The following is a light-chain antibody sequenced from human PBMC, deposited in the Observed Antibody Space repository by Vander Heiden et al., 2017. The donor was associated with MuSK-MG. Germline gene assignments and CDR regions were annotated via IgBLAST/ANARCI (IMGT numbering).Light chain of an antibody. J-gene: IGKJ3*01. Sequence: EIVMTQSPATLSVSPGERATLSCRASQSVSSNLAWYQQKPGQAPRLLIYGASTRATGIPARFSGSGSGTEFTLTISSLQSEDFAVYYCQQYNNWPPFTFGPWTNVDIK. V-gene: IGKV3-15*01. CDR1: QSVSSN. CDR2: GAS. CDR3: QQYNNWPPFT.